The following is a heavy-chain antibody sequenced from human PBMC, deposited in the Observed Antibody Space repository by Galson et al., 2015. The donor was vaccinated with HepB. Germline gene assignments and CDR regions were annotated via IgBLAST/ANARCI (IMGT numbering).Heavy chain of an antibody. CDR1: GYTFTSEW. J-gene: IGHJ4*02. D-gene: IGHD6-19*01. V-gene: IGHV5-10-1*01. Sequence: QSGAEVKKPGESLRISCKGSGYTFTSEWITWVRQMPGKGLEWMAMVDPTDSFVKYSPSFQGHVTVSVDKSISTAYVQWSSREASDTAMYYCARHGGSGWYPYWGQGTLVTVSS. CDR3: ARHGGSGWYPY. CDR2: VDPTDSFV.